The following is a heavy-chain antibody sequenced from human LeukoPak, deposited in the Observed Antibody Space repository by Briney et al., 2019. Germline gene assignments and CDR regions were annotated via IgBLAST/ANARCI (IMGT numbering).Heavy chain of an antibody. J-gene: IGHJ4*02. D-gene: IGHD5-18*01. CDR3: ARDLWGYSPHAY. V-gene: IGHV3-11*05. Sequence: GGSLRLSCAASGFTFSGFAMTWVRQAPGKGLEWVSYISSSSSYTNYADSVKGRFTISRDNAKDSLSLQMNSLRAEDTAVYYCARDLWGYSPHAYWGQGALVTVSS. CDR2: ISSSSSYT. CDR1: GFTFSGFA.